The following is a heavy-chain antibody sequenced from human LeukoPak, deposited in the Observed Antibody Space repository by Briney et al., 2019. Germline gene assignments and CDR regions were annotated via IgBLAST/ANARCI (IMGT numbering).Heavy chain of an antibody. D-gene: IGHD1-26*01. CDR1: GFTFSSYA. CDR3: AKDPKSGSYFYFDY. Sequence: GGSLRLSCAASGFTFSSYAMSWVRQAPGKGLEWVSAISGSDGSTYYADSVKGRFTISRDNSKNTLYLQMNSLRAEDTAVYYCAKDPKSGSYFYFDYWGQGTLVTVSS. J-gene: IGHJ4*02. CDR2: ISGSDGST. V-gene: IGHV3-23*01.